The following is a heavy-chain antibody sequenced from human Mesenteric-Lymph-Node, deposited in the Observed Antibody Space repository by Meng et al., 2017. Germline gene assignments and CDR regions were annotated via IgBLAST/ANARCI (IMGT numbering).Heavy chain of an antibody. Sequence: SETLSLTCAVSGCSISSGYYWGWIRQPPGKGLEWIGSIFHSGSTYYNPSLKSRVTISVGTSKNQFSLKLSSVTAADTAVYYCASAYCGGDRNFDYWGQGTLVTVSS. D-gene: IGHD2-21*02. CDR1: GCSISSGYY. CDR3: ASAYCGGDRNFDY. J-gene: IGHJ4*02. CDR2: IFHSGST. V-gene: IGHV4-38-2*01.